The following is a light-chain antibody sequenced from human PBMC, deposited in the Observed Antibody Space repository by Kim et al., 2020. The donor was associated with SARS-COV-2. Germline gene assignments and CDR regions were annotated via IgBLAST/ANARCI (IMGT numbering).Light chain of an antibody. V-gene: IGLV3-1*01. J-gene: IGLJ2*01. CDR1: KVGAKN. Sequence: VAPGPTASVTCSGGKVGAKNACWYQQKPGQSPVLVIYQDNRRPAGIPDRFSGSNSGNTATLTISGTQAMDEADYYCQAWDSSTVVFGGGTQLTVL. CDR2: QDN. CDR3: QAWDSSTVV.